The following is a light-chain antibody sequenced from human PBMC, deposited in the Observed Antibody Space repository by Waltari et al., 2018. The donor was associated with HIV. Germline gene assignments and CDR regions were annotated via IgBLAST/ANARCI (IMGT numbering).Light chain of an antibody. Sequence: DIQMTQSPSSLSASVGDRVTITCRASQSISSYLNWYQQKPGKAPKLLIDAASSLQSGVPSRFSGSGSGTEFTLTISSLQPEDFATYYCQQSYSTLWTFGQGTKVEIK. J-gene: IGKJ1*01. V-gene: IGKV1-39*01. CDR1: QSISSY. CDR2: AAS. CDR3: QQSYSTLWT.